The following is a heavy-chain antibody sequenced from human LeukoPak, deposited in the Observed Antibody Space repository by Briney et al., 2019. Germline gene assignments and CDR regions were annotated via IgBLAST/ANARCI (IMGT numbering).Heavy chain of an antibody. CDR3: ARATVNNWNDADYYYGMDV. J-gene: IGHJ6*02. Sequence: PGGSLRLSCAASGFTFSSYEMNWVRQAPGKGLEWVSYTSSSGYTRYYADSVKGRFTISRDNAKNSLYLQMNSLRAEDTAVYYCARATVNNWNDADYYYGMDVWGQGTTVTVSS. V-gene: IGHV3-48*03. CDR1: GFTFSSYE. D-gene: IGHD1-20*01. CDR2: TSSSGYTR.